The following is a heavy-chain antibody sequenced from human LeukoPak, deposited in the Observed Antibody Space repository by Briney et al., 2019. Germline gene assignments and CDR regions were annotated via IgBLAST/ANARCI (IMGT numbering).Heavy chain of an antibody. CDR1: GGTFSSYA. D-gene: IGHD6-13*01. CDR2: IIPIFGTA. CDR3: ARDPRIAAYRYFDY. J-gene: IGHJ4*02. V-gene: IGHV1-69*06. Sequence: ASVKVSCKASGGTFSSYAISWVRQAPGQGLEWMGGIIPIFGTANYAQKFQGRVTITADKSTSTAYMELSSLRPEDTAVYYCARDPRIAAYRYFDYWGQGTLVTVSS.